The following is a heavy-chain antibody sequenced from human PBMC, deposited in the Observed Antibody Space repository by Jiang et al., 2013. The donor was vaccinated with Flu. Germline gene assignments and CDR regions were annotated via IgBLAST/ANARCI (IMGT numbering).Heavy chain of an antibody. J-gene: IGHJ4*02. V-gene: IGHV1-46*01. CDR3: ARTKSCGGVCYYFDL. Sequence: EVKKPGASLKISCKASGYTFSSQYLHWVRQAPGQGLEWMALINPGGGGTSYAQKFQGRVTMTRDTSTSTVYLELSSLTSEDTAVYYCARTKSCGGVCYYFDLWGQGTLVTVAS. D-gene: IGHD2-21*02. CDR2: INPGGGGT. CDR1: GYTFSSQY.